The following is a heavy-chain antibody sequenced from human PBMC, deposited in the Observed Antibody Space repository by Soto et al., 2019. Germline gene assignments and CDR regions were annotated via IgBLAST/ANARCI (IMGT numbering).Heavy chain of an antibody. CDR3: AKVSRKGSAIDFDY. J-gene: IGHJ4*02. CDR1: GYTFSNYD. CDR2: VNPNNGDT. Sequence: QVQLVQSGAELKKPGASVKVSCKASGYTFSNYDMNWVRQATGQGPEWIGWVNPNNGDTGYAQKFQGRVTLTTEISTTTAYMELTSLRSEDRAFYYCAKVSRKGSAIDFDYWGQGTLITVSS. V-gene: IGHV1-8*01. D-gene: IGHD3-10*01.